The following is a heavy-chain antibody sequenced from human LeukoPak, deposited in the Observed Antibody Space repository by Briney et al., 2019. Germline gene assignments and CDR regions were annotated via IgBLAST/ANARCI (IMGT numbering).Heavy chain of an antibody. J-gene: IGHJ3*02. D-gene: IGHD6-19*01. Sequence: MTSETLSLTCTVSGGSISSYYWSWIRQPPGKGLEWIGYIYHSGSTNCNPSLKSRVTISVDTSKNQFSLKVNSVTAADTAVYYCARVKVAGTIRDAFDIWGQGTMVTVSS. CDR1: GGSISSYY. CDR2: IYHSGST. CDR3: ARVKVAGTIRDAFDI. V-gene: IGHV4-59*12.